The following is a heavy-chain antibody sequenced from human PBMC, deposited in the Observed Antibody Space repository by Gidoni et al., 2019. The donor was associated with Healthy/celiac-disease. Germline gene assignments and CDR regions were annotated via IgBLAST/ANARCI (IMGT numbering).Heavy chain of an antibody. CDR2: IYYSGST. J-gene: IGHJ4*02. CDR1: GGSISSSSYH. Sequence: QLQLQESGPGLAKPSETLSLTCTVTGGSISSSSYHWGWIRQPPGKGLEWIGSIYYSGSTYYNSSLKSRVTISVDTSKTQFSLKLSSVTAADTAVYYCARLQMVDCGGDCYYFDYWGQGTLVTVSS. CDR3: ARLQMVDCGGDCYYFDY. V-gene: IGHV4-39*01. D-gene: IGHD2-21*02.